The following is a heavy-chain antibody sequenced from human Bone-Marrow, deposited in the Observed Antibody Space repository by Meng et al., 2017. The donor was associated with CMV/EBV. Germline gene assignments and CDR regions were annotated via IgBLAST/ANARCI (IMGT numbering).Heavy chain of an antibody. CDR1: GGSIKSGDYF. D-gene: IGHD3-9*01. CDR3: ARDIYYDILTGYSTRGGLDV. V-gene: IGHV4-30-4*01. CDR2: IYYSGTT. Sequence: TLSLTCTVSGGSIKSGDYFWSWIRQPPGKGLEWIGYIYYSGTTYYNPSLESRLSISVDTSKNQFFLRLTSVTAADTAVYYCARDIYYDILTGYSTRGGLDVWGHGTTVTVSS. J-gene: IGHJ6*02.